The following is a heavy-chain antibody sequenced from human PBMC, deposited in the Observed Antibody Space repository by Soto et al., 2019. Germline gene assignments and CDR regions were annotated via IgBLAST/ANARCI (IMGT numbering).Heavy chain of an antibody. Sequence: PSETLSLTCTVSGGSISSYYWSWIRQPPGKGLEWIGYIYYSGSTNYNPSLKSRVTISVDTSKNQFSLKLSSVTAADTAVYYCARGGGCRSTSCRRNWFDPWGQGTLVTVSS. V-gene: IGHV4-59*01. CDR1: GGSISSYY. CDR2: IYYSGST. CDR3: ARGGGCRSTSCRRNWFDP. J-gene: IGHJ5*02. D-gene: IGHD2-2*01.